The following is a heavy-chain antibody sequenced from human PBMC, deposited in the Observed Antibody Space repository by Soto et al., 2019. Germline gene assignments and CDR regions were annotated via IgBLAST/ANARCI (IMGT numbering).Heavy chain of an antibody. CDR3: ARAGWDPMGFDY. CDR2: ISYDGSNK. D-gene: IGHD1-26*01. V-gene: IGHV3-30*03. Sequence: LRLSCAASGFTFSSYGMHWVRQAPGKGLEWVAVISYDGSNKYYADSVKGRFTISRDNARSSLYLQMNSLRAEDTALYCCARAGWDPMGFDYWGQGTLVTVSS. CDR1: GFTFSSYG. J-gene: IGHJ4*02.